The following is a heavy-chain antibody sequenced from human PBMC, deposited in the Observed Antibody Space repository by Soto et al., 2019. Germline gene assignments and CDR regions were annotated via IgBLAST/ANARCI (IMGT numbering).Heavy chain of an antibody. CDR2: ISPSASDT. CDR3: AKGGYTFAYE. D-gene: IGHD5-18*01. V-gene: IGHV3-23*01. J-gene: IGHJ1*01. Sequence: EVQLLESGGDLVQPGGSLRLSCAASGFSFSTSSMAWVRQPPGKGLEWVSAISPSASDTLYADPVKGRFTISRDNSRKTLFLQMTSLRADDPAVYYCAKGGYTFAYEWGQGALVTVSS. CDR1: GFSFSTSS.